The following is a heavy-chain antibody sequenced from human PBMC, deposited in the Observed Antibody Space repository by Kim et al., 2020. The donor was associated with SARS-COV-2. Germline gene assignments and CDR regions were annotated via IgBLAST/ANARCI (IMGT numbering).Heavy chain of an antibody. CDR3: ATADFDY. V-gene: IGHV1-69*04. Sequence: SVKVSCKTSGGTFKSYGINWVRQAPGQGLEWLGRIIPVLETPTYAQKFQGRVTITADRSTSTASMELTSLRSEDTAVYYCATADFDYWGQGTLVTVSS. CDR2: IIPVLETP. CDR1: GGTFKSYG. J-gene: IGHJ4*02.